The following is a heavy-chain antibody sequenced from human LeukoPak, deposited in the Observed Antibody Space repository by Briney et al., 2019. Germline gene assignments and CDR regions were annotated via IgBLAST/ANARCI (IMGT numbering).Heavy chain of an antibody. CDR3: AREHATIIAAAGTVDY. V-gene: IGHV3-48*03. J-gene: IGHJ4*02. Sequence: PGGSLRLSCAATGFTFSSYEMNWVRQAPGKGLEWVSYISSSGSTIYYADSVKGRFTISGDNAKNALYLQMNSLRAEDTAVYYCAREHATIIAAAGTVDYWGQGTLVTVSS. CDR2: ISSSGSTI. CDR1: GFTFSSYE. D-gene: IGHD6-13*01.